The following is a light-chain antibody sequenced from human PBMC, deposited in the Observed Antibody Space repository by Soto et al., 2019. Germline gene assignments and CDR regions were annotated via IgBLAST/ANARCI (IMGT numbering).Light chain of an antibody. CDR2: DDT. Sequence: SYELTQPPSVSVAPGQTATITCGGNSIGTKSVHWYQQKPGQAPVLVVYDDTDRPSGISARFSGSNSGNTATLTINWVEAGDEADYHCQVWDSTSDHYVFGSGTKVTVL. V-gene: IGLV3-21*02. CDR1: SIGTKS. J-gene: IGLJ1*01. CDR3: QVWDSTSDHYV.